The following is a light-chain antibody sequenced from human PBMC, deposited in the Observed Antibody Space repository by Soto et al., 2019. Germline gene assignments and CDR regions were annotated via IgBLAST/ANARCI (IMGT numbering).Light chain of an antibody. CDR1: STDVGGYNY. CDR3: SSYTSDSTLV. CDR2: EVS. V-gene: IGLV2-14*01. J-gene: IGLJ3*02. Sequence: QSALTQPASVSGSPGQSIAIYCTGTSTDVGGYNYVSWYQHHPGKAPKLMIYEVSNRPSGVSDRFSGAKSGNTASLTISGLQAEDEADYYCSSYTSDSTLVFGGGTKLTVL.